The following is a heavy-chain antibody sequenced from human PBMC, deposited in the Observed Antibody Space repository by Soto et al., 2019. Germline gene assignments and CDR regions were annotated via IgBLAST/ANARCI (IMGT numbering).Heavy chain of an antibody. CDR2: ISYDGSNK. D-gene: IGHD6-19*01. J-gene: IGHJ5*02. Sequence: PGGSLRLSCAASGFTFSSYAMHWVRQAPGKGLEWVAVISYDGSNKYYADSVKGRFTISRDNSKNTLYLQMNSLRAEDTAVYYCARELSSGWYELGWFDPWGQGTLVTVSS. V-gene: IGHV3-30-3*01. CDR3: ARELSSGWYELGWFDP. CDR1: GFTFSSYA.